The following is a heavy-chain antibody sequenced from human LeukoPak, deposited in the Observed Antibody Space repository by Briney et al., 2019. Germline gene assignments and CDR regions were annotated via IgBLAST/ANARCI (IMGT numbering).Heavy chain of an antibody. CDR3: ARDEVSGGYCSGGSCYRYYYYYYMDV. CDR1: GFTFSSYA. D-gene: IGHD2-15*01. J-gene: IGHJ6*03. V-gene: IGHV3-23*01. CDR2: ISDSGGST. Sequence: GGSLRLSCAASGFTFSSYAMSWVRQAPGKGLEWVSAISDSGGSTYYADSVKGRFTISRDNSKNTLYLQMNSLRAEDTAVYYCARDEVSGGYCSGGSCYRYYYYYYMDVWGRGTTVTVSS.